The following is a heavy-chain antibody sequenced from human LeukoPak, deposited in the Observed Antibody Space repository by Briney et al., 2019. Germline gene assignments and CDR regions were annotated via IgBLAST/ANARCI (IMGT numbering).Heavy chain of an antibody. J-gene: IGHJ4*02. Sequence: ASVKVSCKASGYTFTGYYMHWVRQAPGQGLEWMGRIIPILGIANYAQKFQGRVTITADKSTSTAYMELSSLRSEDTAVYYCARAGVVVAAPFDYWGQGTLVTVSS. V-gene: IGHV1-69*04. CDR2: IIPILGIA. CDR3: ARAGVVVAAPFDY. D-gene: IGHD2-15*01. CDR1: GYTFTGYY.